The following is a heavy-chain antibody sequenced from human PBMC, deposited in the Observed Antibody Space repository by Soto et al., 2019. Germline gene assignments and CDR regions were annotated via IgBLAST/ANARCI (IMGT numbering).Heavy chain of an antibody. CDR2: ISFDGSNI. V-gene: IGHV3-30*18. D-gene: IGHD1-1*01. CDR1: GFTFSNSA. J-gene: IGHJ4*01. Sequence: GGSLRLSCAASGFTFSNSAMHWVRQAPGKGLEWVAVISFDGSNIYYADSVKGRFTISRDTSRNTVYLQMNSLRAEDTAVYYCAKDRDWKGGMIFDFWGQGTLVTVSS. CDR3: AKDRDWKGGMIFDF.